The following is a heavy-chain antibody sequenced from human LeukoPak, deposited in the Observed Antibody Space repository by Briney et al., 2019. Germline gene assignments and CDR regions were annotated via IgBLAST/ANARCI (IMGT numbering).Heavy chain of an antibody. J-gene: IGHJ4*02. D-gene: IGHD2-15*01. Sequence: SETLSLTCAVSGGSISSYYWSWIRQPPGKGLEWIGYIYYSGSTNYNPSLKSRVTISVDTSKNHFSLKLSSVTAADTAVYYCARVGYGYIVHLGQGTLVTVPS. V-gene: IGHV4-59*01. CDR2: IYYSGST. CDR3: ARVGYGYIVH. CDR1: GGSISSYY.